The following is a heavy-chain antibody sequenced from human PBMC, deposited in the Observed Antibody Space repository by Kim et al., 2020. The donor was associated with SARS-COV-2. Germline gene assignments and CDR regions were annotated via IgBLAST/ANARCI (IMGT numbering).Heavy chain of an antibody. CDR3: AGSSLRGTNFFDY. D-gene: IGHD1-1*01. Sequence: NYADSVKGRFTISRDNAKNTMYLETNSLRAEDTAVYYCAGSSLRGTNFFDYWGQGTLVTVSS. J-gene: IGHJ4*02. V-gene: IGHV3-74*01.